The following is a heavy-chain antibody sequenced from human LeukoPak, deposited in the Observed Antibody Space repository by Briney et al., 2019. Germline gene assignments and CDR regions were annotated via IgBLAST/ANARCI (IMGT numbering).Heavy chain of an antibody. CDR2: IYYSGST. J-gene: IGHJ6*03. CDR1: GGSISSYY. CDR3: ARFPSYGYSYYMDV. V-gene: IGHV4-59*01. D-gene: IGHD5-18*01. Sequence: SETLSLACTVCGGSISSYYWSWIRQPPGKGLEWNGYIYYSGSTNYNPSLKSRVSISVDTSKNQFSLKLSSVTAADTAVYYCARFPSYGYSYYMDVWGKGTTVTVSS.